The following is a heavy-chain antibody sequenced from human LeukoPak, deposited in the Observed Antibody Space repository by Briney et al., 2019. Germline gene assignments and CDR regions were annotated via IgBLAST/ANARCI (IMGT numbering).Heavy chain of an antibody. CDR3: ARLHRQQLVRRYYYYMDV. J-gene: IGHJ6*03. CDR2: IYTSGGT. CDR1: GGSISSYY. Sequence: SETLSLTCTVSGGSISSYYWSWIRQPPGKGLEWIGYIYTSGGTNYNPSLKSRVTISVDTSKNQFSLKLSSVTAADTAVYYCARLHRQQLVRRYYYYMDVWGKGTTVTVSS. D-gene: IGHD6-13*01. V-gene: IGHV4-4*09.